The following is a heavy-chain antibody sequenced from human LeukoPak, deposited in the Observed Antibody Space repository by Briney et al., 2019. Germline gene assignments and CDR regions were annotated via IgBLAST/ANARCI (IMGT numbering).Heavy chain of an antibody. CDR1: GYTFTGYY. D-gene: IGHD2-15*01. Sequence: ASVKVSCKASGYTFTGYYMHWVRQAPGQGLEWMGWINPNSGGTNYAQKFQGRVTMTRDTSISTAYMELSRLRSEDTAVYYCARETLLDCSGGSCYSNAFDIWGQGTMVTVSS. CDR2: INPNSGGT. CDR3: ARETLLDCSGGSCYSNAFDI. J-gene: IGHJ3*02. V-gene: IGHV1-2*02.